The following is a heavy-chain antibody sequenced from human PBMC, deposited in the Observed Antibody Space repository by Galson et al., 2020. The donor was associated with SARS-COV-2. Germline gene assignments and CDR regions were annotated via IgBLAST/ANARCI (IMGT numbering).Heavy chain of an antibody. CDR2: IRYDGSNK. V-gene: IGHV3-30*02. D-gene: IGHD3-22*01. J-gene: IGHJ3*02. Sequence: GGYLRLSCAASGFTFSSSGMHWVRQAPGKGLEWVAFIRYDGSNKYYADSVKGRFTISRDNSKNTLYLQMTSLRAEDTAVYYCAKDWRDTYVVNNIWGQGTMVTVSS. CDR3: AKDWRDTYVVNNI. CDR1: GFTFSSSG.